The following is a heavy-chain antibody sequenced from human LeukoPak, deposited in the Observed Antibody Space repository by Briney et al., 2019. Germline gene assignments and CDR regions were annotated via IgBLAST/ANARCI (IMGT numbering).Heavy chain of an antibody. CDR1: GFTLITND. Sequence: GGSLRLSCAASGFTLITNDMTWVRQAPGKGLEWVSVLYIDGNTKYADSVQGRFTISRDNSKNTLYLEMNSLSPDDTAVYYCARGVEPLAANTLAYWGQGTLVTVSS. V-gene: IGHV3-53*01. CDR2: LYIDGNT. J-gene: IGHJ4*02. D-gene: IGHD1-14*01. CDR3: ARGVEPLAANTLAY.